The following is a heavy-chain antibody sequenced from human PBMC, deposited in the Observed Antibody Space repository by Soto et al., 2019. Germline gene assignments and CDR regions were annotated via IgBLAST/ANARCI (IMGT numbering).Heavy chain of an antibody. CDR3: AKERFVGGRQASDY. J-gene: IGHJ4*02. D-gene: IGHD3-16*01. V-gene: IGHV3-30*18. CDR1: GFTFNSYG. CDR2: ISFDGRNT. Sequence: PGGSLRLSCAASGFTFNSYGMHWVRQAPGKGLEWVVVISFDGRNTYYADSVKGRFTISRDNSKNTLYLQMTSLRAEDTAVYYCAKERFVGGRQASDYWSQGTLVPVSS.